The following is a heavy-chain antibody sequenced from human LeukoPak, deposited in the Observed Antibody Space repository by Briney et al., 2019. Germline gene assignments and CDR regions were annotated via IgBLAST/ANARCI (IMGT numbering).Heavy chain of an antibody. J-gene: IGHJ4*02. Sequence: GGSLRLSCAASGFTFSTYAMHWIRQGPGKGLEWVAVISYDGSNKYYADSVKGRFTISRDNSKNTLYLQMSSLSAEDTAVYYCARTNTPHYYGSGSYALGYWGQGTLVTVPS. V-gene: IGHV3-30-3*01. D-gene: IGHD3-10*01. CDR2: ISYDGSNK. CDR3: ARTNTPHYYGSGSYALGY. CDR1: GFTFSTYA.